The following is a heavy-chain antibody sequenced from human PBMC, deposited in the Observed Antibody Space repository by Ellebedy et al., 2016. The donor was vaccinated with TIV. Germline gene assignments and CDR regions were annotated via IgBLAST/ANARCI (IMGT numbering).Heavy chain of an antibody. CDR1: GASITHPNHF. V-gene: IGHV4-31*03. D-gene: IGHD2-2*01. Sequence: SETLSLXXTVSGASITHPNHFWTWIRQLPGTGLEWIGYTYYSGSASYNPSLKDRVTTSVDTSKSQFSLSLTSVTAADTAVYYCARDLIPAAMGMDVWGQGTTVTVSS. CDR3: ARDLIPAAMGMDV. J-gene: IGHJ6*02. CDR2: TYYSGSA.